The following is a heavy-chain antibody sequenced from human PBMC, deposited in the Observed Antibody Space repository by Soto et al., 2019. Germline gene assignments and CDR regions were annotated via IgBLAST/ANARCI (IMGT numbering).Heavy chain of an antibody. J-gene: IGHJ6*02. D-gene: IGHD2-21*02. CDR3: AKGLGAYCGGDCYPDV. CDR2: ISGSGGST. V-gene: IGHV3-23*01. Sequence: PGESLKISCAASGFTFSSYAMSWVRQAPGKGLEWVSAISGSGGSTYYADSVKGRFTISRDNSKNTLYLQMNSLRAEDTAVYYCAKGLGAYCGGDCYPDVWGQGTTVTVSS. CDR1: GFTFSSYA.